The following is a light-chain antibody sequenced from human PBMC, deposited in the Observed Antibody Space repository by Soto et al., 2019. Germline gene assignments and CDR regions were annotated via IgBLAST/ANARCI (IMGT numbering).Light chain of an antibody. CDR1: HGIGTA. J-gene: IGKJ4*01. V-gene: IGKV3-15*01. CDR2: GAS. Sequence: EIVVTQSPATLSVSPGEGATLSCRASHGIGTALAWYQQHPGQTPQLLMYGASIRTTGVPARFSGSGSGTEFILTINCLQSEDFAVSYRQHYSDSPLTFGRGTKVESK. CDR3: QHYSDSPLT.